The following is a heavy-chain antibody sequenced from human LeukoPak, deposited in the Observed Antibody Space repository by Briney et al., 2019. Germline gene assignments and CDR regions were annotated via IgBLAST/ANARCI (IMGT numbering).Heavy chain of an antibody. CDR1: GDSVSSKNGA. D-gene: IGHD6-19*01. Sequence: SQTLSPTCAISGDSVSSKNGAWNWIRQSPSRGLEWLGRTYYRSKWYDEYADSGKGRVTISPDTSKNQFSLHVYSVTPEDTAVYYCARDLGTSGWYTFDFWGQGTLVTVSS. J-gene: IGHJ5*01. CDR3: ARDLGTSGWYTFDF. V-gene: IGHV6-1*01. CDR2: TYYRSKWYD.